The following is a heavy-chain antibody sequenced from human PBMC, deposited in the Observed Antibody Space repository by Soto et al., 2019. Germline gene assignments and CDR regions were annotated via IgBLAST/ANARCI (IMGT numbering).Heavy chain of an antibody. CDR1: GFTFSTYS. D-gene: IGHD3-22*01. J-gene: IGHJ4*02. V-gene: IGHV3-21*01. Sequence: EVQLVESGGGLVKPGGSLRLSCAASGFTFSTYSMNWVRQAPGKGLEWVSSISPSSSYIYYADSVKCRFTISRDNAKNSLYLQMNSLRAEDTAVYYCARSTYYYDSSGYWSYWGQGTLVTVSS. CDR2: ISPSSSYI. CDR3: ARSTYYYDSSGYWSY.